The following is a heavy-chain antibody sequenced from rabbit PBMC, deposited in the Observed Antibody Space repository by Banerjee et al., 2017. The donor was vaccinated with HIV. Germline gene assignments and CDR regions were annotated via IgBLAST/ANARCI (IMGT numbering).Heavy chain of an antibody. CDR3: ARGAGYAGGNYAL. J-gene: IGHJ4*01. CDR2: IFAGGSGYT. V-gene: IGHV1S45*01. CDR1: GFDFSGNA. D-gene: IGHD8-1*01. Sequence: QEQLVESGGGLVQPEGSLTLTCKASGFDFSGNAMCWVRQAPGKGLEWIACIFAGGSGYTYYASWARGRFTISKTSSTTVTLQMTSLTAADTATYFCARGAGYAGGNYALWGPGTLVTVS.